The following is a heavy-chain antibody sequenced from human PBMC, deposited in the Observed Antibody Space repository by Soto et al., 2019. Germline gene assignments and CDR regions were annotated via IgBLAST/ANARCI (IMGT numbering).Heavy chain of an antibody. Sequence: ASVKVSCKDSGYTLTSYAMHWVRQAPGQRLEWMGWINAGNGNTKYSQKFQGRVTITRDTSAGTAYMELSSLRSEDTAVYYCARVMVINDYYYYGMDVWGQGTTVTVSS. J-gene: IGHJ6*02. V-gene: IGHV1-3*01. CDR3: ARVMVINDYYYYGMDV. CDR1: GYTLTSYA. CDR2: INAGNGNT. D-gene: IGHD3-22*01.